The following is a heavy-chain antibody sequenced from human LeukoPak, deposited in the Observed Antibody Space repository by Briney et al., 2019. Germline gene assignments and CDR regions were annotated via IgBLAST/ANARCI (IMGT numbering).Heavy chain of an antibody. J-gene: IGHJ6*03. D-gene: IGHD2-2*01. CDR2: IYTSGST. V-gene: IGHV4-61*02. Sequence: PSQTLSLTCTVSGGSISSGSYYWSWIRQPAGKGLEWIGRIYTSGSTNYNPSLKSRVTISVDTSKNQFSLKLSSVTAADTAVYYCASSSEYQLPPDYYYYMDVWGKGTTVTISS. CDR3: ASSSEYQLPPDYYYYMDV. CDR1: GGSISSGSYY.